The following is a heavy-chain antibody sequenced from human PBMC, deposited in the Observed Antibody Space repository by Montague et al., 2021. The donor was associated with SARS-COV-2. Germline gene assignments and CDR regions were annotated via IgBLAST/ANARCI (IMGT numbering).Heavy chain of an antibody. Sequence: SETLSLTCAVYGGSFSDYSWTWLRQPPGSGLEWIGEINHRGGTNHNPSLKSRVTISVDTSKNQFSLKMTSVTAADTAVYYCARGRQHINRVVVVVTSGVYYFDLWGQGTLVAVSS. V-gene: IGHV4-34*01. CDR2: INHRGGT. CDR3: ARGRQHINRVVVVVTSGVYYFDL. CDR1: GGSFSDYS. D-gene: IGHD3-22*01. J-gene: IGHJ4*02.